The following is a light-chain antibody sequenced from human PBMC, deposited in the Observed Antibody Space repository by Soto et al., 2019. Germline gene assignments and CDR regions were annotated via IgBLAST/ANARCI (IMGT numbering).Light chain of an antibody. CDR2: EVS. J-gene: IGKJ5*01. CDR3: MQSTQLPPT. V-gene: IGKV2D-29*02. Sequence: DIVMTQTPLSSPVTLGQAASISCRSSQSLVHNDGETFLFWYLQKPGQSPQLLIYEVSTRVSGVPDRFSGSGSGTDFTLEISRVETDDVGIYYCMQSTQLPPTFGQGTRLEIK. CDR1: QSLVHNDGETF.